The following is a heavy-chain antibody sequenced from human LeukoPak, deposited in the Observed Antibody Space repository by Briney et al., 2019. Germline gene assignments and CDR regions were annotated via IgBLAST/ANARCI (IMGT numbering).Heavy chain of an antibody. J-gene: IGHJ4*02. V-gene: IGHV4-34*01. CDR1: GGSFSGYY. CDR3: ARGPEMATIFPFDY. Sequence: PSETLSLTCAVYGGSFSGYYWSWIRQPPGKGLEWIGEINHCGSTNYNPSLKSRVTISVDTSKNQFSLKLSSVTAADTAVYYCARGPEMATIFPFDYWGQGTLVTVSS. CDR2: INHCGST. D-gene: IGHD5-24*01.